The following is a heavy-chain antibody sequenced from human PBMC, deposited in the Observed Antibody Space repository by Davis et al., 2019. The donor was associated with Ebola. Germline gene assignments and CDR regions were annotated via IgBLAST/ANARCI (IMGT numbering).Heavy chain of an antibody. CDR3: ARVRRGGDYFDY. J-gene: IGHJ4*02. V-gene: IGHV4-4*02. CDR2: IYHSGST. D-gene: IGHD2-21*01. CDR1: GGSISSSFW. Sequence: MPSETLSLTCAVSGGSISSSFWWTWVRQPPGKGLQWIGEIYHSGSTNYNPSLKSRVTISVDTSKNQFSLKLSSVTAADTAVYYCARVRRGGDYFDYWGQGTLVTVSS.